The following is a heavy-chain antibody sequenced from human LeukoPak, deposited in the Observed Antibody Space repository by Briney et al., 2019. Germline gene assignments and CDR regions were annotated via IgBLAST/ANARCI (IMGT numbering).Heavy chain of an antibody. V-gene: IGHV3-53*01. CDR3: AGGYGSDYFDY. Sequence: GGSLRLPCAASGFTVSRNYMSWVRQAPGKGLEWVSIIYSGGRTYYADSVKGRFTISRDNSNNTLFLQMNSLRAEDTAVYYCAGGYGSDYFDYWGQGTLVTVSS. D-gene: IGHD3-10*01. CDR2: IYSGGRT. CDR1: GFTVSRNY. J-gene: IGHJ4*02.